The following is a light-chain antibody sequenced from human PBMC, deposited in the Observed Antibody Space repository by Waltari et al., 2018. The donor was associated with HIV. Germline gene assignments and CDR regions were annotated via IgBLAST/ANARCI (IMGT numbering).Light chain of an antibody. Sequence: QSALTQPASVFGSPGQSITISCTGTSSDVGGYNYVSWYQQHPGKAPKLMIYEVSNRPSGVSNRFSGSKSGNTASLTISGLQAEDEADYYCSSYTSSSTPFYVFGTGTKVTVL. CDR1: SSDVGGYNY. CDR3: SSYTSSSTPFYV. J-gene: IGLJ1*01. V-gene: IGLV2-14*01. CDR2: EVS.